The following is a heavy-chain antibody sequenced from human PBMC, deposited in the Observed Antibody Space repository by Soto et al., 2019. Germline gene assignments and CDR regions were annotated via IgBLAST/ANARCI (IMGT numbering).Heavy chain of an antibody. Sequence: QVQLVESGGGVVQPGRSLRLSCAASGFTFRSYAMHWVRQAPGKGLEWVAVISYDGSTKYYADSVKGRFTISRDNSKNTLYLQMNSLRAEDTAVYYCARPPDGVTGDAFDIWGQGTMVTVSS. CDR2: ISYDGSTK. J-gene: IGHJ3*02. V-gene: IGHV3-30-3*01. D-gene: IGHD7-27*01. CDR1: GFTFRSYA. CDR3: ARPPDGVTGDAFDI.